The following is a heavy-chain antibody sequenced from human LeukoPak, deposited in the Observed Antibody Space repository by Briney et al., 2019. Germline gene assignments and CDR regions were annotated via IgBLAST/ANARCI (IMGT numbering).Heavy chain of an antibody. V-gene: IGHV4-34*01. CDR2: INHSGST. CDR3: ARRGAYDSSGYYYGDYFDY. D-gene: IGHD3-22*01. J-gene: IGHJ4*02. Sequence: SETLSLTCAVYGGSFSGYYWSWIRQPPGKGLEWIGEINHSGSTNYNPSLKSRVTISVDTSKNQFSLKLSSVTAADTAVYYCARRGAYDSSGYYYGDYFDYWGQGTLVTVSS. CDR1: GGSFSGYY.